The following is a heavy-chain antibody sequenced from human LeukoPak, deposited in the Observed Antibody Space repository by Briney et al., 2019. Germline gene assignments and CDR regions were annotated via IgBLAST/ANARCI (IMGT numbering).Heavy chain of an antibody. D-gene: IGHD2-15*01. Sequence: GRSLRLSCAASGFTFDDYAMHWVRQAPGKGLEWVSGISWNSGSIGYADSVKGRFTISRDNAKNSLYLQMNSLRAEDTALYYCAKAPPGYCSGGSCLSGYFQHWGQGTLVTVSS. J-gene: IGHJ1*01. CDR2: ISWNSGSI. CDR1: GFTFDDYA. V-gene: IGHV3-9*01. CDR3: AKAPPGYCSGGSCLSGYFQH.